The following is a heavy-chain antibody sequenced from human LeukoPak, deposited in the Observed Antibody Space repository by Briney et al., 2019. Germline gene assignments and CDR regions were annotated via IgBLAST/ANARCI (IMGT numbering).Heavy chain of an antibody. D-gene: IGHD1-26*01. Sequence: PGGSLRLSCAASGFTFSSYSMSWVRQVPGKGLEWVANIKQDGSEKYYVDSVKGRFTISRDNAKNSLYLQMNSLRAEDTAVYYCARRFVGWGARYYYYMDVWGKGTTVTVSS. CDR3: ARRFVGWGARYYYYMDV. V-gene: IGHV3-7*01. CDR1: GFTFSSYS. J-gene: IGHJ6*03. CDR2: IKQDGSEK.